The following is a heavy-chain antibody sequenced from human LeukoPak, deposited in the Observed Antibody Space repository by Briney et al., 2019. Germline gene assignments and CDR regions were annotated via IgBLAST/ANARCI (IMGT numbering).Heavy chain of an antibody. J-gene: IGHJ3*01. CDR2: ISGSGTST. CDR1: GLTFSNYV. D-gene: IGHD4-11*01. V-gene: IGHV3-23*01. Sequence: GGSLRLSCVASGLTFSNYVMNWVRQAPGKGLECVSSISGSGTSTYYADSVKGRFTSSRDNSKNTLYLQMNSLRAEDTAIYYCANEYSKGDVWGQGTTVTVSS. CDR3: ANEYSKGDV.